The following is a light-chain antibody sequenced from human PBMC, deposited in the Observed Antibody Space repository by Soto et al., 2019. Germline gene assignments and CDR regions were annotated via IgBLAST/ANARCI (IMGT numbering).Light chain of an antibody. V-gene: IGLV1-40*01. CDR3: QSYDDSTTGSMV. J-gene: IGLJ3*02. CDR2: GNN. CDR1: SSNIGAGYD. Sequence: QPVLTQPPSVSGAPGQRITISCTGRSSNIGAGYDVHWYQQLPGAAPKLLIYGNNNRPSGVPDRFSGSKSGTSASLAITGLQAEDEADYYCQSYDDSTTGSMVFGGGTQLTVL.